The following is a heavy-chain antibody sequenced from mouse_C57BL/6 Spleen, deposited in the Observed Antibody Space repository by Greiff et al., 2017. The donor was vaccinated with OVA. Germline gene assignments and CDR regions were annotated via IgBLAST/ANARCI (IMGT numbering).Heavy chain of an antibody. D-gene: IGHD1-1*01. CDR3: ARERGITTVVDYFDY. CDR1: GYTFTDYY. V-gene: IGHV1-76*01. CDR2: IYPGSGNT. J-gene: IGHJ2*01. Sequence: VQLQQSGAELVRPGASVKLSCKASGYTFTDYYINWVKQRPGQGLEWIARIYPGSGNTYYNEKFKGKATLTAEKSSSTAYMQLSSLTSEDSAVYFCARERGITTVVDYFDYWGQGTTLTVSS.